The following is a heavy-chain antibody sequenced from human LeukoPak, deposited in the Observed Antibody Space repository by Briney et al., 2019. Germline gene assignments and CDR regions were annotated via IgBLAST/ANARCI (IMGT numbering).Heavy chain of an antibody. J-gene: IGHJ6*04. V-gene: IGHV3-7*01. CDR2: IKEDGSER. CDR3: AELGITMIGGV. D-gene: IGHD3-10*02. Sequence: GGSLRPSCAASGFTFSVSWMSWVRQAPGKGLEWVASIKEDGSERYYVDPVKGRFTISRDNAKTSLYPQMNSLRAEDTAVYYCAELGITMIGGVWGKGTTVTISS. CDR1: GFTFSVSW.